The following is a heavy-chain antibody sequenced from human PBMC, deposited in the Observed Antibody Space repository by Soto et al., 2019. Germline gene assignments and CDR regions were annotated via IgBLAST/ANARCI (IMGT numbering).Heavy chain of an antibody. CDR1: GFTFYDYA. V-gene: IGHV3-9*01. CDR3: AKGSSGGYGRGIAFDI. J-gene: IGHJ3*02. Sequence: GGSLRLSCAASGFTFYDYAMHWVRQAPGKGLEWVSGISWNSGSIGYADSVKGRFTISRDNAKNSLYLQMNSLRAEDTALYYCAKGSSGGYGRGIAFDIWGQGTMVTVSS. CDR2: ISWNSGSI. D-gene: IGHD6-19*01.